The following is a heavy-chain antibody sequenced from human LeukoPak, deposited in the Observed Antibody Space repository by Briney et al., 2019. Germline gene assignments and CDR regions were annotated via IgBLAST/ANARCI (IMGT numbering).Heavy chain of an antibody. J-gene: IGHJ4*02. CDR3: AGGVAYGGRGEGFDY. CDR2: IYYSGST. Sequence: PSETLSLTCTVSGGSISSYHWSWIRQPPGKGLEWIGYIYYSGSTNYNPSLKSRVTISVDTSKNQFSLKLSSVTAADTAVYYCAGGVAYGGRGEGFDYWGQGTLVTVSS. D-gene: IGHD4-23*01. V-gene: IGHV4-59*01. CDR1: GGSISSYH.